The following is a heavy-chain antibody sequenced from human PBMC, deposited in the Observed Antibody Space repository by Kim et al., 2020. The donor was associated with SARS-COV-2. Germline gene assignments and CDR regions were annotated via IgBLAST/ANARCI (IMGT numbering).Heavy chain of an antibody. CDR1: GGTFSSYA. D-gene: IGHD1-26*01. J-gene: IGHJ5*02. CDR2: IIPIFGTA. Sequence: SVKVSCKASGGTFSSYAISWVRQAPGQGLEWMGGIIPIFGTANYAEKFQGRVTITADESTSTAYMELSSLRSEDTAVYYCARAGSGSYYPSWFDPWGQGTLVTVSS. CDR3: ARAGSGSYYPSWFDP. V-gene: IGHV1-69*13.